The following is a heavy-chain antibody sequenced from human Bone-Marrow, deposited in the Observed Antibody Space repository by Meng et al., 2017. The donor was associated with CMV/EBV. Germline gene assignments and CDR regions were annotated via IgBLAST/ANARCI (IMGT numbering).Heavy chain of an antibody. D-gene: IGHD2-15*01. J-gene: IGHJ6*02. Sequence: GESLKISCAGSGFTFSSHWMSWVRQAPGKGLEWVANINQDGSAQYYVDSVKGRLTISRDNAKNSLYLQMNSLRAEDMAVYYCGRVRIVYGLDVWGQGTTVTVSS. CDR1: GFTFSSHW. CDR2: INQDGSAQ. V-gene: IGHV3-7*01. CDR3: GRVRIVYGLDV.